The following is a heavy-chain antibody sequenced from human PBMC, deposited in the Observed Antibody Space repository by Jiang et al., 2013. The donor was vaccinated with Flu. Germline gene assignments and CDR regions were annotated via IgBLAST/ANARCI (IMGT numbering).Heavy chain of an antibody. CDR2: IYYSGST. CDR3: ASIGAVAGGFDY. CDR1: GGSISSSSYY. D-gene: IGHD6-19*01. J-gene: IGHJ4*02. V-gene: IGHV4-39*01. Sequence: GLVKPSETLSLTCTVSGGSISSSSYYWGWIRQPPGKGLEWIGSIYYSGSTYYNPSLKSRVTISVDTSKNQFSLKLSSVTAADTAVYYCASIGAVAGGFDYWGQGTLVTVSS.